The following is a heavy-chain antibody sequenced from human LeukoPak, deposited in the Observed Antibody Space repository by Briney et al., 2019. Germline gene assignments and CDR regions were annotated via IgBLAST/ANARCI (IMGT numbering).Heavy chain of an antibody. V-gene: IGHV4-34*01. CDR3: ARGVRYSFDS. Sequence: SETLSLTCAVYGGSFSGYYWSWIRQPPGKGLEWIGEINHSGSTNYNPSLKSRVTISVDTSKNQISLKLSSVTAADTAVYYCARGVRYSFDSWGQGTLVTVSS. CDR2: INHSGST. CDR1: GGSFSGYY. J-gene: IGHJ4*02. D-gene: IGHD1-1*01.